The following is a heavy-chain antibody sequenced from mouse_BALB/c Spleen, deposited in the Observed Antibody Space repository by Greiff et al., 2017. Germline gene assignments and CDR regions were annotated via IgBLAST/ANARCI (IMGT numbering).Heavy chain of an antibody. Sequence: EVHLVESGGGLVKPGGSLKLSCAASGFTFSSYTMSWVRQTPEKRLEWVATISSGGSYTYYPDSVKGRFTISRDNAKNTLYLQMSSLKSEDTAMYYCTRDSPYDYWGQGTLVTVSA. V-gene: IGHV5-6-4*01. CDR3: TRDSPYDY. D-gene: IGHD2-3*01. CDR2: ISSGGSYT. J-gene: IGHJ3*01. CDR1: GFTFSSYT.